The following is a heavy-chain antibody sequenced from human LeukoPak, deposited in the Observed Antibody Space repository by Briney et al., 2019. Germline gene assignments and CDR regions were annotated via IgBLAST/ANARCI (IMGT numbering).Heavy chain of an antibody. CDR3: AKDTSTIAVAGTCFDY. CDR2: TRYDEDNK. J-gene: IGHJ4*02. CDR1: GFTFSSYG. V-gene: IGHV3-30*02. Sequence: GGSLRLSCAASGFTFSSYGMNWVRQAPGRGLEGVAFTRYDEDNKYYAESVKGRFTISRDNSKNTLYLQMNSLRVEDTAVYYCAKDTSTIAVAGTCFDYWGQGTLVTVSS. D-gene: IGHD6-19*01.